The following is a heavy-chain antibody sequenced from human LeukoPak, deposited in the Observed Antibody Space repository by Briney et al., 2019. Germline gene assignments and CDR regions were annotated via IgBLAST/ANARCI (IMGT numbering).Heavy chain of an antibody. CDR1: GYTFTGYY. J-gene: IGHJ4*02. Sequence: ASVKVSCKASGYTFTGYYMHWVRQAPGQGLEWMGWINPNSGGTNYAQKFQGRVTMTRDTSISTAYMELSRLRSDDTAVYYCARDGASSSSGWYDWGQGTLVTVSS. D-gene: IGHD6-19*01. CDR2: INPNSGGT. V-gene: IGHV1-2*02. CDR3: ARDGASSSSGWYD.